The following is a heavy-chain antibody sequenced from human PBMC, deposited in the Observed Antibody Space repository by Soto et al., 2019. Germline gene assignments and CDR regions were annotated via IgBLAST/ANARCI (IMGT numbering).Heavy chain of an antibody. V-gene: IGHV1-18*01. CDR3: ATDESDLLDP. CDR1: GYTFISYA. J-gene: IGHJ5*02. CDR2: ISAYNGNT. Sequence: QVQLVQSGAEVKKPGASVRVSCKASGYTFISYAVNWVRQAPGQGLEWMGRISAYNGNTNYAQKFQGRVTMTTDTSTSTAWMELRILRSDDTAVYYCATDESDLLDPSGQGTLVTVSS.